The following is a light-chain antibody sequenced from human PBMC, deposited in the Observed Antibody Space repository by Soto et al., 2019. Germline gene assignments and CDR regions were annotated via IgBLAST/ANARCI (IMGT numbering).Light chain of an antibody. CDR3: QQYCSSQFT. CDR1: QSISSTY. V-gene: IGKV3D-20*01. Sequence: EIVLTQSPATLSLSPGERATLSFGASQSISSTYLAWYQQKPGLAPRLLIYDASSRATGIPYRFSGSGSGTDSALTTSRLEPEDYAVYYCQQYCSSQFTFGQRTKLEIK. CDR2: DAS. J-gene: IGKJ2*01.